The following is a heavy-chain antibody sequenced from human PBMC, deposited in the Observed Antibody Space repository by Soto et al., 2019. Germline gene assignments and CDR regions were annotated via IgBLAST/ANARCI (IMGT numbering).Heavy chain of an antibody. CDR2: VIPLLDAT. J-gene: IGHJ6*03. CDR1: GDTFNNRT. D-gene: IGHD2-15*01. CDR3: ASGKTQMTQDRLGFYYYMDV. Sequence: QVQLVQSGAELKKPGSSVKISCTASGDTFNNRTFTWVRRATGQGLEWMGRVIPLLDATNYAEKFQDRATITEDKSTNTAYLELSGLKSEDSAIYYCASGKTQMTQDRLGFYYYMDVWGKGTTVTVSS. V-gene: IGHV1-69*08.